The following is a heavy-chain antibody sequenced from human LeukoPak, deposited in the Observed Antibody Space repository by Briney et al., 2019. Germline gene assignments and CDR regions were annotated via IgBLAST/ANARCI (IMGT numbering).Heavy chain of an antibody. CDR3: ARDWSRGGKNWFDP. D-gene: IGHD6-25*01. V-gene: IGHV1-2*02. J-gene: IGHJ5*02. Sequence: ASVKVSCKASGYTFTGYYMHWVRQAPGQGLEWMGWINPNSGGTNYAQKFQGRVTMTRDTSISTAYMELSRLRSDDTAVYYCARDWSRGGKNWFDPWGQGTLVTASS. CDR1: GYTFTGYY. CDR2: INPNSGGT.